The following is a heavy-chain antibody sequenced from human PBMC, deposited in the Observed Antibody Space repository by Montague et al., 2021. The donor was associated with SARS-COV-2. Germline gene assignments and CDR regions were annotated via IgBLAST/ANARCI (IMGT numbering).Heavy chain of an antibody. CDR1: GYPFSSYG. Sequence: SGKVSCKASGYPFSSYGISWVRQAPGQGLEWMGWISAYNGNTNYAQKLQGRVTMTTEKSTSTAYMELRSLRSDDTALYYCARVKWLRLDYWGQGTLVTVSS. CDR3: ARVKWLRLDY. D-gene: IGHD5-12*01. CDR2: ISAYNGNT. J-gene: IGHJ4*02. V-gene: IGHV1-18*01.